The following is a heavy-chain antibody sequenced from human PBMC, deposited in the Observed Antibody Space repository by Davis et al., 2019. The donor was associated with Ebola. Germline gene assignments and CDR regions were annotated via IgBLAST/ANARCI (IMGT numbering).Heavy chain of an antibody. CDR1: GFTFSTYA. V-gene: IGHV3-30*04. J-gene: IGHJ4*02. CDR3: AREGDYYDSSGYYGY. D-gene: IGHD3-22*01. Sequence: GESLKISCAASGFTFSTYAMHWVRQAPGKGLEWAAVISYDGRNKYYADSVKGRFTVSRDNSKNTVYLQMDSLRAEDTAVYYCAREGDYYDSSGYYGYWGQGTLVTVSS. CDR2: ISYDGRNK.